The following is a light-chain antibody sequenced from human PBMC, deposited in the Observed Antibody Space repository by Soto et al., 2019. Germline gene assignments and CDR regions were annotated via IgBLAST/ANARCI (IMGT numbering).Light chain of an antibody. J-gene: IGLJ2*01. Sequence: QSTLTQPASVSGSPGQSITISCTGTSSDVGGYKFVSWYQHHPGKAPKLMIYEVGNRPSGISNRFSGSKSGNTASLTISGLQAEDEADYYCSSYTGTSSYVLFGGGTKLTVL. CDR2: EVG. CDR3: SSYTGTSSYVL. V-gene: IGLV2-14*01. CDR1: SSDVGGYKF.